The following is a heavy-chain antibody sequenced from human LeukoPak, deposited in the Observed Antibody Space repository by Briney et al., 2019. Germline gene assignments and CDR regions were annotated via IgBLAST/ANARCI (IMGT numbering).Heavy chain of an antibody. V-gene: IGHV3-7*01. CDR2: IKKDGSEK. CDR1: GFAFCDYW. CDR3: ASELPCSSWYDY. D-gene: IGHD6-13*01. Sequence: GGSLRLSCAASGFAFCDYWMTWVRQAPGKGLEWVANIKKDGSEKYYVASVRGRFTISRDNAKNSLYLQMNSLRAEDTAVYYCASELPCSSWYDYWGQGTLVTVSS. J-gene: IGHJ4*02.